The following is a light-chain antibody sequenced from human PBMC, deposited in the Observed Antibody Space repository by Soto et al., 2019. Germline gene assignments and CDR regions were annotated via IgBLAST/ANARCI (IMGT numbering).Light chain of an antibody. CDR1: QRLSYY. J-gene: IGKJ4*01. Sequence: DIGLTQSAATLSLSLGERVTLSCRASQRLSYYFAWYEKKPGQAPRVIIYXASYGXTGGPDRFSGSGSGTDLSLTISRMEPEDFAVDYGQHCRPYGDSSPRTFGGGTKVDIK. CDR3: QHCRPYGDSSPRT. V-gene: IGKV3D-20*02. CDR2: XAS.